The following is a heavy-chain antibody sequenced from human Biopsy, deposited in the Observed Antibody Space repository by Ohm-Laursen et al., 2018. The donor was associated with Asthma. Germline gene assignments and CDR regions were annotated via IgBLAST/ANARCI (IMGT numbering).Heavy chain of an antibody. CDR2: INAGNGNT. D-gene: IGHD3-9*01. Sequence: ASVKVSCKASGYTFINSAIHWVRRAPGQRLEWMGWINAGNGNTKYSQNFQGRVTITRDTSASTAYMDLSSLRSEDTAVYYCARTYYDFLTGQVKDAFAIWGQGTMVTVSS. CDR1: GYTFINSA. CDR3: ARTYYDFLTGQVKDAFAI. J-gene: IGHJ3*02. V-gene: IGHV1-3*01.